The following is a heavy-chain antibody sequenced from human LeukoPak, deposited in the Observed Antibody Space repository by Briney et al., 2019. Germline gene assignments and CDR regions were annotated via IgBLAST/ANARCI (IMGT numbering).Heavy chain of an antibody. V-gene: IGHV3-23*01. Sequence: GGSLRLSCAGSGFIFRNYAMSWVRQAPGKGLEWVSAISGSGGSTYYADSVKGRFTISRDNSKNTLYVQMNSLRAEDTAVYYCAKGGHSSGWVFDYWGQGTLVTVSS. CDR1: GFIFRNYA. CDR2: ISGSGGST. D-gene: IGHD6-19*01. J-gene: IGHJ4*02. CDR3: AKGGHSSGWVFDY.